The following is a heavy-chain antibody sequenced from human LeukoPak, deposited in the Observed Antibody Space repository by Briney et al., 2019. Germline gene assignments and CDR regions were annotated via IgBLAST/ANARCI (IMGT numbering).Heavy chain of an antibody. Sequence: SQTLSLTCTVSGGSISSGGYYWSWIRQPPGKGLEWIGYIYHSGSTYYNPSLKSRVTISVDRSKNQFSLKLSSVTAADTAVYYCARDPEYSSSSPDPWGQGTLVTVSS. D-gene: IGHD6-6*01. J-gene: IGHJ5*02. CDR2: IYHSGST. V-gene: IGHV4-30-2*01. CDR3: ARDPEYSSSSPDP. CDR1: GGSISSGGYY.